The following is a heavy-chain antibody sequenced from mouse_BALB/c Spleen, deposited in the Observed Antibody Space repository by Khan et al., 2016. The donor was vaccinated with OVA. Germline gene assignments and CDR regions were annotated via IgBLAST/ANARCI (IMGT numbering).Heavy chain of an antibody. CDR1: GFTFSSYA. CDR3: ARPPVTTVVATSYWFFDV. V-gene: IGHV5-9-3*01. J-gene: IGHJ1*01. D-gene: IGHD1-1*01. Sequence: EVQLQESGGGLVKPGGSLKLSCAASGFTFSSYAMSWVRQTPEKRLEWVATISSGDTYTYYPDSVKGRFTISRDNAKNTLYLQMSSLRSEDTAMYFSARPPVTTVVATSYWFFDVWGAGTTVTVST. CDR2: ISSGDTYT.